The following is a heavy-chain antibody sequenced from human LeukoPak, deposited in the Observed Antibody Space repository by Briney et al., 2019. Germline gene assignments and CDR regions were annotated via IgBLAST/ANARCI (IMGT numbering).Heavy chain of an antibody. CDR3: AKESGSNWSPLDS. D-gene: IGHD4-11*01. CDR2: ISGSGGGT. J-gene: IGHJ4*02. V-gene: IGHV3-23*01. Sequence: PGGSLRLSCAASGFTFSSYAMSWVRQAPEKGLEWVSTISGSGGGTCYADSVKGRFTISRDNSENALYLEMDSLRADDTAVFYCAKESGSNWSPLDSWGQGTLVTVSS. CDR1: GFTFSSYA.